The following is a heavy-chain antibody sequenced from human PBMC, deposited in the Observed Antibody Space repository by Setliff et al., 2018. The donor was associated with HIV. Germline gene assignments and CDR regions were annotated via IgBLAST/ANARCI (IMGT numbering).Heavy chain of an antibody. CDR1: GGPISSYY. CDR3: ASQPAYSTDWYPPGYFDH. CDR2: TYYSGRT. D-gene: IGHD6-19*01. J-gene: IGHJ4*02. V-gene: IGHV4-59*08. Sequence: SETLSLTCTVSGGPISSYYWSWTRQPPGKGLEWIGYTYYSGRTNYNPSLKSRVTISVDTSRNQFSLKLSSVTAADTAVYYCASQPAYSTDWYPPGYFDHWGQGTLVTVSS.